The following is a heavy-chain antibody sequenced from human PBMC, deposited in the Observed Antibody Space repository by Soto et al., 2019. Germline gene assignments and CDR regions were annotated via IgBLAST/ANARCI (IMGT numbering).Heavy chain of an antibody. D-gene: IGHD2-15*01. Sequence: SETLSLTCTVSGGSISSGGYYWSWIRQHPGKGLEWIGYIYHSGSTYYNPSLKSRVTISVDTSKNQFSLKLSSVTAADTAVYYCARGRNCSGGNCYRTWFDPWGQGTLVTVSS. J-gene: IGHJ5*02. V-gene: IGHV4-31*03. CDR3: ARGRNCSGGNCYRTWFDP. CDR2: IYHSGST. CDR1: GGSISSGGYY.